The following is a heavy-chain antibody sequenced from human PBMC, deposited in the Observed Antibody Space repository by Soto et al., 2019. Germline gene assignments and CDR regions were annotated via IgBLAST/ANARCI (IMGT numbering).Heavy chain of an antibody. D-gene: IGHD4-17*01. V-gene: IGHV3-30-3*01. CDR3: AREIQPAVKAFDM. J-gene: IGHJ3*02. CDR2: VSFDGSNR. Sequence: QVQLEESGGGVVQPGRSLRLSCAASGFTFTSYALHWVRQVPGKGLEWVAVVSFDGSNRHYADSVKGRFTISRDNSKNTLYLQMNSLRAEDTAVYYCAREIQPAVKAFDMWGQGTVVTVSS. CDR1: GFTFTSYA.